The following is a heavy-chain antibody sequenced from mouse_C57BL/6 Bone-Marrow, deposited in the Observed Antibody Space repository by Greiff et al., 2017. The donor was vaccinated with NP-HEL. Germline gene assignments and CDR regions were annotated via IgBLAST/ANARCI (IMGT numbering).Heavy chain of an antibody. D-gene: IGHD3-2*02. J-gene: IGHJ2*01. CDR1: GYTFTSYW. V-gene: IGHV1-69*01. CDR3: ARGGSGYNYFDY. CDR2: IDPSDSDT. Sequence: QVQLQQSGAELVMPGASVKLSCKASGYTFTSYWMHWVKQRPGQGLEWIGEIDPSDSDTNYNQKFKGKSTLTVDKSSSTAYMQLSSLTSEDSAVYYCARGGSGYNYFDYWGQGTTLTVSS.